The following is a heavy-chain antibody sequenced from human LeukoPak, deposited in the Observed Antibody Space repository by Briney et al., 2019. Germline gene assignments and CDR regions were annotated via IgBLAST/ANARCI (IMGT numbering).Heavy chain of an antibody. CDR2: ISGSGNYI. J-gene: IGHJ6*03. CDR1: ELTFSTYT. CDR3: AGLRRAYYYYMDV. V-gene: IGHV3-21*06. Sequence: PGGSLRLSCAASELTFSTYTMTWVRQAPGKGLEWVSSISGSGNYIYYADSLKGRFTISRHNANNLLFLQMSSLRAEDTAVYFCAGLRRAYYYYMDVWGKGTMVTVSS.